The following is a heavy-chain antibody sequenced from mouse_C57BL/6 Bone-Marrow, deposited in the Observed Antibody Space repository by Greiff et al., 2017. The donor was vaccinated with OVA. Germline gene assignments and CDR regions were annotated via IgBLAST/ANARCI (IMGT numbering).Heavy chain of an antibody. D-gene: IGHD1-1*01. CDR1: GYTFTDYN. J-gene: IGHJ2*01. CDR3: ARSLLRTVVAQGY. CDR2: INPNNGGT. Sequence: VQLKQSGPELVKPGASVKMSCKASGYTFTDYNMHWVKQSHGKSLEWIGYINPNNGGTSYNQKFKGKATLTVNKSSSTAYMELRSLTSEDSAVYYCARSLLRTVVAQGYWGQGTTLTVSS. V-gene: IGHV1-22*01.